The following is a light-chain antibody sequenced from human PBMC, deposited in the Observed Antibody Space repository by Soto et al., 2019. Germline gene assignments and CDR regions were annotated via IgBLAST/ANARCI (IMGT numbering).Light chain of an antibody. CDR1: ERISNN. CDR3: QEYIQWPPGM. J-gene: IGKJ1*01. CDR2: GAS. Sequence: EIVMTQSPDTMSVSPGEGATLSCRASERISNNLAWYQQKRGQVPRLLIYGASTRATGIPDRFSGSGYGREFTLTISSLQSEDFAVYYCQEYIQWPPGMFGPGTTVDIK. V-gene: IGKV3-15*01.